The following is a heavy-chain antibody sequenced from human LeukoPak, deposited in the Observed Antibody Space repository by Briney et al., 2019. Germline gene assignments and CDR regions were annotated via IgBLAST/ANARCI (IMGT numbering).Heavy chain of an antibody. CDR1: GFRFNNYV. CDR3: QRTCSSTTCYLDY. Sequence: GGSLRLSCAASGFRFNNYVMTRVRQAPGKGLEWVANIKQDGSEKYYVDSVKGRFTISRDNAKNSLYLQMNSLRAEDTAMYYCQRTCSSTTCYLDYWGQGTLVTVSS. V-gene: IGHV3-7*01. J-gene: IGHJ4*02. D-gene: IGHD2-2*01. CDR2: IKQDGSEK.